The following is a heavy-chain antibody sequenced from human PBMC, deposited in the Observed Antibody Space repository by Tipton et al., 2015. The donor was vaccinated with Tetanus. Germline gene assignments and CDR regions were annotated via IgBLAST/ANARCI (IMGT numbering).Heavy chain of an antibody. D-gene: IGHD2-2*03. CDR2: INHSGST. V-gene: IGHV4-34*01. Sequence: TLSLTCAVYGGSFSGYYWSWIRQPPGKGLEWIGEINHSGSTNYNPSLKSRVTISVDTSKNQFSLKLSSVTAADTAVYYCARVMDSMTTLTGGPGTKVTVSP. CDR3: ARVMDSMTTLT. CDR1: GGSFSGYY. J-gene: IGHJ3*01.